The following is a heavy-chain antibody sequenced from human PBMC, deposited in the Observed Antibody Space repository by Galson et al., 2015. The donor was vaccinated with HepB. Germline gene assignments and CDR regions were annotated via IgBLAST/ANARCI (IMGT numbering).Heavy chain of an antibody. CDR2: IYYSGST. CDR3: ARVFGLLDIVVVPAAIGWFDP. V-gene: IGHV4-31*02. J-gene: IGHJ5*02. Sequence: WIRQHPGKGLEWIGYIYYSGSTYYNPSLKSRVTISVDTSKNQFSLKLSSVTAADTAVYYCARVFGLLDIVVVPAAIGWFDPWGQGTLVTVSS. D-gene: IGHD2-2*03.